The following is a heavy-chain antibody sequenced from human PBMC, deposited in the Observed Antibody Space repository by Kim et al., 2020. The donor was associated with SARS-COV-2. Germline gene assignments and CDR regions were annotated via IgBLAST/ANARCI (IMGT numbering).Heavy chain of an antibody. D-gene: IGHD5-18*01. V-gene: IGHV1-46*01. CDR3: ARSNSYGYHLDY. Sequence: SYAQKFQGRVTMTRDTSTSTVYMELSSLRSEDTAVYYCARSNSYGYHLDYWGQGTLVTVSS. J-gene: IGHJ4*02.